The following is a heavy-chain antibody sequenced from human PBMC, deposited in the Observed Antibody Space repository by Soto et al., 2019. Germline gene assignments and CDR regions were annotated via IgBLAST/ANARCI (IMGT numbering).Heavy chain of an antibody. D-gene: IGHD3-10*01. CDR1: GGTFSSYT. CDR2: IIPILGIA. J-gene: IGHJ2*01. Sequence: QVQLVQSGAEVKKPGSSVKVSCKASGGTFSSYTISWVRQAPGQGLEWMGRIIPILGIANYAQKFQGRVTITADKATSTAYMELSSLRSEDTAVYYCARAQGGSGSPNWYFDLWGRGTLVTVSS. V-gene: IGHV1-69*02. CDR3: ARAQGGSGSPNWYFDL.